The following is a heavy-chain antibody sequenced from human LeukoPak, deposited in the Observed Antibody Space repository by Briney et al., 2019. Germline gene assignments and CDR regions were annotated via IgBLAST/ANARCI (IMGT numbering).Heavy chain of an antibody. J-gene: IGHJ3*02. CDR3: AKDSRSRNGIYDPFDI. Sequence: RTGGSLRLSCAASGFTFSSSAMSWVRQVPGKGLEWVSGISASGGSTYYADSVRGRFTISRDNSKNTLYVQMNSLRDEDTAVYYCAKDSRSRNGIYDPFDIWGQGTVVTVSS. CDR2: ISASGGST. D-gene: IGHD2-8*01. V-gene: IGHV3-23*01. CDR1: GFTFSSSA.